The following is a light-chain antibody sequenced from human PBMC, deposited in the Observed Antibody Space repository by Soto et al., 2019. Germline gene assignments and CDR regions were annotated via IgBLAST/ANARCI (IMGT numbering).Light chain of an antibody. Sequence: QSVLTQPRSVSGSPGQSVTISCTGTSSDVGGYYYISWYQHHPGKAPKLMIYDVTERPAGVPDRFSGSKSGNTASLTISGLQAEDEADYSCCSFAGSYTYVFGGGTKVTVL. V-gene: IGLV2-11*01. J-gene: IGLJ1*01. CDR3: CSFAGSYTYV. CDR1: SSDVGGYYY. CDR2: DVT.